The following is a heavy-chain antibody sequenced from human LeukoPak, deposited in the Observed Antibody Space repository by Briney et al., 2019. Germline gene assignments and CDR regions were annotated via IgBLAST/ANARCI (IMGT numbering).Heavy chain of an antibody. D-gene: IGHD3-10*01. CDR1: GFTFSSYA. CDR2: IYSGGST. Sequence: GGSLRLSCAASGFTFSSYAMSWVRQAPGKGLEWVSVIYSGGSTYYADSVKGRFTISRDNSKNTLYLQMNSLRAEDTAVYYCARGAYGSGSYGDNWFDPWGQGTLVTVSS. J-gene: IGHJ5*02. CDR3: ARGAYGSGSYGDNWFDP. V-gene: IGHV3-66*01.